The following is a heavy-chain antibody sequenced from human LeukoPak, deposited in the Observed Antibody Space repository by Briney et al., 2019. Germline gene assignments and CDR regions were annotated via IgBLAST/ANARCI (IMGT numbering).Heavy chain of an antibody. CDR3: AKGLYGSGSYTVFDY. Sequence: GGSLRLSCAASGFTFDDYGMSWVRQAPGKGLEWVSYISISTSAIYYADSVKGRFTISRDNAKNSLYLQMNSLRAEDTALYYCAKGLYGSGSYTVFDYWGQGTLVTVSS. D-gene: IGHD3-10*01. CDR1: GFTFDDYG. J-gene: IGHJ4*02. CDR2: ISISTSAI. V-gene: IGHV3-48*04.